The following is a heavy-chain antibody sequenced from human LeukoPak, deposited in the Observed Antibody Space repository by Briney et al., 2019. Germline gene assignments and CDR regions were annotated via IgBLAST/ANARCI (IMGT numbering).Heavy chain of an antibody. CDR2: IISSSYI. V-gene: IGHV3-21*01. D-gene: IGHD3-3*01. Sequence: GGSLRLSCAASGFTFSSYSMNWVRQAPGKGLEWVSSIISSSYIYYADSVKGRFTISRDNAKNSLYLQMNSLRAEDTAVYYCARDPVFWSGYPSFFDYWGQGTLVTVSS. J-gene: IGHJ4*02. CDR1: GFTFSSYS. CDR3: ARDPVFWSGYPSFFDY.